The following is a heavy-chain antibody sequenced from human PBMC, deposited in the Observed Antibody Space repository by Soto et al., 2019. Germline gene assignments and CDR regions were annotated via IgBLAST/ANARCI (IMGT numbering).Heavy chain of an antibody. J-gene: IGHJ4*02. V-gene: IGHV3-33*01. D-gene: IGHD4-4*01. CDR2: IWYDGSNK. CDR1: GFTFSSYG. CDR3: ARDRQFATVSGWGY. Sequence: GGSLRLSCAASGFTFSSYGMHWVRQAPGKGLEWVAVIWYDGSNKYYADSVKGRFTISRDNSKNTLYLQMNSLRAEDTAVYYCARDRQFATVSGWGYWGQGTLVTVSS.